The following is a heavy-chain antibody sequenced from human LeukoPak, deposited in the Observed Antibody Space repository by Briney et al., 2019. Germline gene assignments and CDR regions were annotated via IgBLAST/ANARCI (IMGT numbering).Heavy chain of an antibody. CDR3: ATHYYGSGFNWFDP. J-gene: IGHJ5*02. CDR2: IYYSGST. Sequence: PSETLSLTCTVSGGSLSSSSYYWGWIRQPPGKGLEWIGSIYYSGSTYYNPSLKSRVTISVDTSKNQLSLKLSSVTAADTAVYYCATHYYGSGFNWFDPWGQGTLVTVSS. D-gene: IGHD3-10*01. V-gene: IGHV4-39*01. CDR1: GGSLSSSSYY.